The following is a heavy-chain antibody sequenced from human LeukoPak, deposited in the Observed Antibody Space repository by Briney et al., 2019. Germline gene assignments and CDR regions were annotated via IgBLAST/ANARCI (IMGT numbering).Heavy chain of an antibody. D-gene: IGHD3-9*01. J-gene: IGHJ5*02. CDR3: ARDPYYDILTGYYHNWFDP. CDR2: ISSSSSYI. CDR1: GFTFSSYS. Sequence: PGGSLRLSCAASGFTFSSYSMNWVRQAPGKGLEWVSSISSSSSYIYYADSVKGRFTISRDNAKNSLYLQMNSLRAEDTAVYYCARDPYYDILTGYYHNWFDPWGQGTLVTVSS. V-gene: IGHV3-21*01.